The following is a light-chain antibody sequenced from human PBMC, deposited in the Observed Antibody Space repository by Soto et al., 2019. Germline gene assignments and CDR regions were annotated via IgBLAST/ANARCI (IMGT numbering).Light chain of an antibody. Sequence: EIVLTQSPATLSVSPGERVTLSCRASQSVDINVAWYQQKNGQAPSLLIYGASSRATGIPDRFSGSGSGTDCNLTISRLEPEDVAVYYCQQYGSSSWTFGQGTKVDIK. CDR3: QQYGSSSWT. V-gene: IGKV3-20*01. J-gene: IGKJ1*01. CDR2: GAS. CDR1: QSVDIN.